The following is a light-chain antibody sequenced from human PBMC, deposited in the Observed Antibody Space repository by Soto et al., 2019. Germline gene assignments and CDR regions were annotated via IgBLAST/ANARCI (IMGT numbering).Light chain of an antibody. J-gene: IGKJ1*01. CDR2: DAS. CDR1: QSISSW. CDR3: HQYNNWLRT. V-gene: IGKV1-5*01. Sequence: DIQMTQSPSTLSASVGDRVTITCRASQSISSWLAWYQQKPGKAPKLLIYDASSLESGVPSRFSGSGSGTEFALTISGLQPDDFAVYYCHQYNNWLRTFGQGTKVDIK.